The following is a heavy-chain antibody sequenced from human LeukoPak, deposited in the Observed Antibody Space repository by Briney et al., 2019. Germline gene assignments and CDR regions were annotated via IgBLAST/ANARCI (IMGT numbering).Heavy chain of an antibody. CDR3: ARYYDSANWFDP. V-gene: IGHV4-39*01. Sequence: PSGTLSLTCTVSGGSISSSSYYWGWIRQPPGKGLEWIGSIYYSGSTYYNPSLKSRVTISVDTSKNQFSLKLSSVTAADTAVYYCARYYDSANWFDPWGQGTLVSVSS. J-gene: IGHJ5*02. CDR2: IYYSGST. CDR1: GGSISSSSYY. D-gene: IGHD3-22*01.